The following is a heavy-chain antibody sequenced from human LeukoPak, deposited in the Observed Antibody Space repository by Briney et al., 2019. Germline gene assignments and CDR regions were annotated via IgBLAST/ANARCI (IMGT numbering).Heavy chain of an antibody. D-gene: IGHD6-25*01. V-gene: IGHV1-2*02. CDR2: INPNINGT. J-gene: IGHJ4*02. CDR3: ARERTPGSGYGVDY. CDR1: GYTFTGYY. Sequence: ASVKVSCKASGYTFTGYYIHWVRQAPGQGLEWMGWINPNINGTNYAQKFQGRVTMTGDRSISTAYMELSRLRSDDTAVYHCARERTPGSGYGVDYWGQGTVVTVSS.